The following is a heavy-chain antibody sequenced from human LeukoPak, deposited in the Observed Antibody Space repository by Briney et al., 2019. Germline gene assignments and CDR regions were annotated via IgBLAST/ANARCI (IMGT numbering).Heavy chain of an antibody. V-gene: IGHV4-38-2*01. J-gene: IGHJ6*03. CDR1: GYSISSGYY. CDR3: ARPSVPAAGYYYYYMDV. Sequence: SETLSLTCAVSGYSISSGYYWGWIRQPPGKGLEWIGEINHSGSTNYNPSLKSRVTISVDTSKNQFSLKLSSVTAADTAVYYCARPSVPAAGYYYYYMDVWGKGTTVTVSS. D-gene: IGHD2-2*01. CDR2: INHSGST.